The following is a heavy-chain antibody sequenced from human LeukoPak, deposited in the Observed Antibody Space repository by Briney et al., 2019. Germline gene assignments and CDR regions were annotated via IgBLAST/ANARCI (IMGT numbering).Heavy chain of an antibody. J-gene: IGHJ3*02. V-gene: IGHV1-46*01. Sequence: ASVKVSCKASGYTFTSYYMHWVRQAPGQGLEWMGIINPSGGSTSYAQKFQGRVTMTRDTSTNTVYMELSSLRSEDTAVYYCARDQARYCSSTSCHRDAFDIWGQGTMVTVSS. CDR3: ARDQARYCSSTSCHRDAFDI. CDR2: INPSGGST. CDR1: GYTFTSYY. D-gene: IGHD2-2*01.